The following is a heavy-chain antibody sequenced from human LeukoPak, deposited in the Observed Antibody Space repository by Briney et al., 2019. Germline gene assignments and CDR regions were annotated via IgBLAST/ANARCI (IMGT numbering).Heavy chain of an antibody. J-gene: IGHJ4*02. CDR2: IYPGDSDT. CDR1: GYSFTSYW. V-gene: IGHV5-51*01. D-gene: IGHD1-26*01. CDR3: ARKRASGSYYWDYYFDY. Sequence: GASLKISCKGSGYSFTSYWIGWVRQLPGKGLEWMGIIYPGDSDTRYSPSFQGQVTFSADKSITTAYLQWSSLKASDTAMYHCARKRASGSYYWDYYFDYWGQGTLVTVSS.